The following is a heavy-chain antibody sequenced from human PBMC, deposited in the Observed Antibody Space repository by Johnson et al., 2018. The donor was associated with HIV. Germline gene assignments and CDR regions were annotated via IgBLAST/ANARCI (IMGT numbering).Heavy chain of an antibody. CDR2: ISYDGSNK. CDR1: GFTFSSYG. Sequence: QVQLVESGGGLVQPGGSLRLSCAASGFTFSSYGMSWVRQAPGKGLEWVAVISYDGSNKYYADSVKGRFTISRDNSKNTLYLQMNSLRAEDTAVYYCASGEDYGGNYGAFDIWGQGTMVTVSS. V-gene: IGHV3-30*03. J-gene: IGHJ3*02. D-gene: IGHD4-23*01. CDR3: ASGEDYGGNYGAFDI.